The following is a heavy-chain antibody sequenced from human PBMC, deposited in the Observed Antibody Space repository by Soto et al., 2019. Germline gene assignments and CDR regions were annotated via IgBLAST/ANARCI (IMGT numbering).Heavy chain of an antibody. Sequence: PGGSLRLCCAASGFTVSSNYMSWVRQAPGKGLEWVSVIYSGGSTYYADSVKGRFTISRDNSKNTLYLQMNSLRAEDTAVYYCASALDTIDYWGQGTLVTVSS. CDR1: GFTVSSNY. CDR3: ASALDTIDY. J-gene: IGHJ4*02. V-gene: IGHV3-53*01. D-gene: IGHD3-9*01. CDR2: IYSGGST.